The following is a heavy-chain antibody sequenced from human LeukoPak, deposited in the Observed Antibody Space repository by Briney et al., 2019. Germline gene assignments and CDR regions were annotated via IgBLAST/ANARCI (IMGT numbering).Heavy chain of an antibody. J-gene: IGHJ3*02. CDR1: GFTFSSYA. V-gene: IGHV3-64*04. CDR2: ISSNGGST. D-gene: IGHD1-7*01. CDR3: AKPPNSDASDI. Sequence: QPGGSLRLSCSASGFTFSSYAMHWVRQAPGKGLEYVSAISSNGGSTYYADSVKGRFTISRDNSKNTLYLQMNSLRAEDTAVYYCAKPPNSDASDIWGQGTMVTVSS.